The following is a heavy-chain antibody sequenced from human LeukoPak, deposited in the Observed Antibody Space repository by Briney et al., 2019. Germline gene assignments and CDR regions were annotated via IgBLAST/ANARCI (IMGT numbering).Heavy chain of an antibody. Sequence: SVKVSRKASGGTFSSYAISWVRQAPGQGLEWMGGIIPIFGTANYAQKFQGRVTITADESTSTAYMELSSLRSEDTAVYYCARSPVDYYGSGSYYSYGMDVWEKGTTVTVSS. CDR2: IIPIFGTA. CDR1: GGTFSSYA. V-gene: IGHV1-69*13. CDR3: ARSPVDYYGSGSYYSYGMDV. D-gene: IGHD3-10*01. J-gene: IGHJ6*04.